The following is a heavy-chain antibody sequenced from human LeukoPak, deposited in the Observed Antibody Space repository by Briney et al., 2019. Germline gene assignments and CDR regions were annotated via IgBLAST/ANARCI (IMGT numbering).Heavy chain of an antibody. CDR1: GGSISSYY. CDR2: IYSSGSK. CDR3: ARNGYSSSRRGSYYYYMDV. J-gene: IGHJ6*03. Sequence: SETLSLTCTVSGGSISSYYWSWIRQPAGKGLEWIGRIYSSGSKNYNPSLKSRVTMSVDTSKNQFSLKLSSVTAADTAVYYCARNGYSSSRRGSYYYYMDVWGKGTTVTISS. D-gene: IGHD6-13*01. V-gene: IGHV4-4*07.